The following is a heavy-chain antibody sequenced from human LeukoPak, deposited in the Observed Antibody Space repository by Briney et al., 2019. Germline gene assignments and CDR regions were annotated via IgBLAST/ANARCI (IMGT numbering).Heavy chain of an antibody. D-gene: IGHD3-22*01. CDR1: GFTFSNYA. Sequence: GGSLRLSCTASGFTFSNYAMSWVRQAPGKGLEWVSAISGSGGSTFNADSVKGRFTISRDNPKNTLYLQMNSRRAEDTAVYYCAKAMIVVVRKAFFDYWGQGTLVTVSS. CDR2: ISGSGGST. V-gene: IGHV3-23*01. J-gene: IGHJ4*02. CDR3: AKAMIVVVRKAFFDY.